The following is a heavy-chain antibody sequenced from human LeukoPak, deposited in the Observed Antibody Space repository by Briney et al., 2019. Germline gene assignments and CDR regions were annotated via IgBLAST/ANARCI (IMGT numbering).Heavy chain of an antibody. CDR3: AKDGGPSVVVPAADDYYYYMDV. V-gene: IGHV3-30*02. CDR1: GFTFSSYE. Sequence: GGSLRLSCAASGFTFSSYEMNWVRQAPGKGLEWVAFIRYDGSNKYYADSVKGRFTISRDNSKNTLYLQMNSLRREDTGVYYCAKDGGPSVVVPAADDYYYYMDVWGKGTTVTISS. D-gene: IGHD2-2*01. CDR2: IRYDGSNK. J-gene: IGHJ6*03.